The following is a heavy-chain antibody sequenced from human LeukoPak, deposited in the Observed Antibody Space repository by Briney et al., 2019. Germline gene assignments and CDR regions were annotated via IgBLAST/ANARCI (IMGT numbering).Heavy chain of an antibody. CDR1: GFTFSGSA. D-gene: IGHD3-10*01. J-gene: IGHJ3*02. CDR3: ISTPLGSGPEGAFDI. Sequence: GGSLRLSSAASGFTFSGSAMPWVRQASGKGLEWVGRIRSKANSYATAYAASVKGRFTISRDDSKNTAYLQMNSLKTEDTAVYYCISTPLGSGPEGAFDIWGQGTMVTVSS. V-gene: IGHV3-73*01. CDR2: IRSKANSYAT.